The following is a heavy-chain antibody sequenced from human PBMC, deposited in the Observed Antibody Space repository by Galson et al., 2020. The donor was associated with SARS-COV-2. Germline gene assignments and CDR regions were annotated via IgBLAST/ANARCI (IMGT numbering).Heavy chain of an antibody. J-gene: IGHJ6*02. V-gene: IGHV3-30*18. D-gene: IGHD3-10*02. CDR2: ISYEGSNK. CDR3: AKSPKLFEIWPYGMDV. Sequence: GGSLRLSCAASGFTFSNYGMHWVRQAPGKGLEWVAVISYEGSNKYYADSVRGRFFISRDNSKNTLYLQMDSLRAEDTAVYYCAKSPKLFEIWPYGMDVWGQGTTVTVSS. CDR1: GFTFSNYG.